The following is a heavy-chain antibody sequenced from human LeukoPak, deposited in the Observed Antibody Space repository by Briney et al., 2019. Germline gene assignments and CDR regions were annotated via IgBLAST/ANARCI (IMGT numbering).Heavy chain of an antibody. Sequence: GSLRLSCAASGFTFSSYWMHWIRQPPGKGLEWIGSIYHSGSTYYNPSLKSRVTISVDTSKNQFSLKLSSVTAADTAVYYCASKEDCGGDCYSSWGQGTLVTVSS. CDR3: ASKEDCGGDCYSS. J-gene: IGHJ4*02. V-gene: IGHV4-38-2*01. CDR2: IYHSGST. CDR1: GFTFSSYW. D-gene: IGHD2-21*02.